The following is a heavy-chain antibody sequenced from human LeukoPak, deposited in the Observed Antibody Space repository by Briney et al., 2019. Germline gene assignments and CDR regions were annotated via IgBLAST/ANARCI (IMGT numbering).Heavy chain of an antibody. V-gene: IGHV4-59*01. CDR3: ARESWNHYLQFDY. CDR1: GGSISSYY. J-gene: IGHJ4*02. CDR2: IYYSGST. D-gene: IGHD1-1*01. Sequence: SETLSLTCTVSGGSISSYYWSWIRQPPGKGLEWIGYIYYSGSTNYNPSLKSRVTISVDTSKNQFSLKLSSVTAADTAVYYCARESWNHYLQFDYWGQGTLVTVSS.